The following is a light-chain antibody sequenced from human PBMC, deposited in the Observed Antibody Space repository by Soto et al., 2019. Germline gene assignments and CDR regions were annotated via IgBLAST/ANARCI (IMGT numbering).Light chain of an antibody. J-gene: IGKJ4*01. CDR1: QSIGGF. Sequence: DIQMTQSPSSLSVSVGDRVTLTCRASQSIGGFLNWYQQKVGKAPKLLIYAASSLQSGVPSRFSGSVSGTDFTLTISSLQPEEFATYYCQHSYSTPLPFGGGTKVEI. CDR3: QHSYSTPLP. V-gene: IGKV1-39*01. CDR2: AAS.